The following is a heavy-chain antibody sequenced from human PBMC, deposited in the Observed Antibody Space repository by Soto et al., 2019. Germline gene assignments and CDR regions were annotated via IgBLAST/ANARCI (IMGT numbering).Heavy chain of an antibody. CDR3: ARGRPILGAKTFFDL. CDR1: GDSVTSGQHF. CDR2: ISFSGAT. J-gene: IGHJ4*02. V-gene: IGHV4-31*03. D-gene: IGHD1-26*01. Sequence: LSLTCTVSGDSVTSGQHFWTWIRQHPGKGLEWLGYISFSGATYYTPSLKARLTMSIDPSENLFSLKLSSVTAADTAVYYCARGRPILGAKTFFDLWGPGTLVTVSS.